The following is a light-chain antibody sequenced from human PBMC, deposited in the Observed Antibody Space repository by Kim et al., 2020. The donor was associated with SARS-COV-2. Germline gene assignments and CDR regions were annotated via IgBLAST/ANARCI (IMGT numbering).Light chain of an antibody. Sequence: EIVLTQSPGTLSLSPGERATLSCRASQSVSSSYLAWYQQKPGQAPRLVIYGASSRATDIPDRFSGSGSGTDFTLTISRLEPEDFAVYYCQQYGGSGAFGQGTKLEI. CDR1: QSVSSSY. J-gene: IGKJ2*01. V-gene: IGKV3-20*01. CDR3: QQYGGSGA. CDR2: GAS.